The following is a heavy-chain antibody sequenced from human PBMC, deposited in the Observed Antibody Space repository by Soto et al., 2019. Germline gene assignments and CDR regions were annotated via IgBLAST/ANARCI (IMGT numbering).Heavy chain of an antibody. CDR1: GFTFSDSP. V-gene: IGHV3-73*02. CDR3: TSHSPEDMRRT. D-gene: IGHD2-15*01. CDR2: IRSKANNYAT. J-gene: IGHJ5*02. Sequence: EVQLVESGGGLVQPGGSLKLSCTASGFTFSDSPMHWVRKASGKGLEWVGRIRSKANNYATAYGASVKGRFTISRDDSKNTAYLQMNSLKTEDAAVYYCTSHSPEDMRRTWGQGTLVTVSS.